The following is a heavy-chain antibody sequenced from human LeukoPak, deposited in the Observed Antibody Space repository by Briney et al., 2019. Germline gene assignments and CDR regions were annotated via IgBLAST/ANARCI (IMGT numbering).Heavy chain of an antibody. CDR3: ATTLLVVPAAIFDY. V-gene: IGHV1-24*01. CDR2: FDPEDGET. CDR1: GYTLTELS. D-gene: IGHD2-2*02. J-gene: IGHJ4*02. Sequence: ASVKVSCKVSGYTLTELSMHWVRQAPGKGLEWMGGFDPEDGETIYAQKFQGRVTMTEDTSTDTAYMELSSQRSEDTAVYYCATTLLVVPAAIFDYWGQGTLVTVSS.